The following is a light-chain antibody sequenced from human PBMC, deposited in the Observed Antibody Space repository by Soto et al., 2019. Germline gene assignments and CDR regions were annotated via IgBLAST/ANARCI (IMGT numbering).Light chain of an antibody. J-gene: IGLJ3*02. CDR1: SY. CDR3: ASDAGNIWV. CDR2: ELT. Sequence: QSALTQPPSASGSPGQSVTISCTATSYVSWYQQHPGKAPRLIIYELTKRPSGVPDRFSGSTSGNTASLTVSGLQADDEGDYYCASDAGNIWVFGGGTQLTVL. V-gene: IGLV2-8*01.